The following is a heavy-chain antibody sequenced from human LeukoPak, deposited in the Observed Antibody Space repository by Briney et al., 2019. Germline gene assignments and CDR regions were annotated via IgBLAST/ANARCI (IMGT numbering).Heavy chain of an antibody. V-gene: IGHV3-13*01. CDR1: GFTFSNHA. CDR3: ARGMYSSTWSNPYWYFDL. Sequence: PGGSLRLSCATSGFTFSNHAMHWVRQATGKGLEWVSAIGTAGDTFYPGSVKGRFTISRENAKNSLSLQMNSLRAEDTAVYYCARGMYSSTWSNPYWYFDLWGRGTLVTVSS. CDR2: IGTAGDT. J-gene: IGHJ2*01. D-gene: IGHD6-13*01.